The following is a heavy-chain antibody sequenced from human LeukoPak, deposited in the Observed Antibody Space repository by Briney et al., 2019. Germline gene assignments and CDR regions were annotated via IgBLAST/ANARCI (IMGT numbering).Heavy chain of an antibody. CDR3: ARDENDSSGYYLDY. CDR2: INPNSGGT. Sequence: ASVKVSCKASGYTFTGYYMHWVRQAPGQGLEWMGWINPNSGGTNYAQKFQGRVTMTRDTSISTAYMELSRLRSDDTAVYYCARDENDSSGYYLDYWGQGTLVTVSS. D-gene: IGHD3-22*01. CDR1: GYTFTGYY. V-gene: IGHV1-2*02. J-gene: IGHJ4*02.